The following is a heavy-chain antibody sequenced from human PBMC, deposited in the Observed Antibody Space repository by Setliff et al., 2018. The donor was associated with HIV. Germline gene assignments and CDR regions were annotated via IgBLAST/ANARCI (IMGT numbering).Heavy chain of an antibody. V-gene: IGHV4-30-4*08. CDR1: GYSISSGYY. D-gene: IGHD4-17*01. CDR2: NTYSGSA. J-gene: IGHJ4*02. CDR3: VRDDYGYNGKGFDY. Sequence: SETLSLTCAVSGYSISSGYYWNWIRQPPGKGLEWIGYNTYSGSAYYNPSLKSRVTISIDTSNNQISLRLSSVTAADTAMYYCVRDDYGYNGKGFDYWGPGTLVTVSS.